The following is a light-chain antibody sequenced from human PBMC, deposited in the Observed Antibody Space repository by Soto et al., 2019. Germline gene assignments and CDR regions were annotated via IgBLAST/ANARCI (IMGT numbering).Light chain of an antibody. Sequence: EIVLTQSPGTLSLSPGEGATLSCRASQSLSSTYLAWYQQKPGQAPRLLIYGASSRATGIPDRFSGSGSGTDFPLTISRLEPEDFAVYYCQQYGSSPGTFGQGTKVEIK. CDR1: QSLSSTY. V-gene: IGKV3-20*01. CDR2: GAS. CDR3: QQYGSSPGT. J-gene: IGKJ1*01.